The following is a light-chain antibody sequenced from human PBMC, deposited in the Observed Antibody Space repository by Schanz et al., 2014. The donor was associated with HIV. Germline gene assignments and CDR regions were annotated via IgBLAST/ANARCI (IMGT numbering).Light chain of an antibody. CDR3: QSYDSGLSGIL. CDR1: SSNIDHNY. Sequence: QSVLTQPPSVSAAPGQKVTISCSGISSNIDHNYVSWYQLLPGTAPKVVIFPNTRRPSGVPDRFSGSKSGTSASLAITGLQAEDEADYYCQSYDSGLSGILFGGGTKLTVL. J-gene: IGLJ2*01. V-gene: IGLV1-40*01. CDR2: PNT.